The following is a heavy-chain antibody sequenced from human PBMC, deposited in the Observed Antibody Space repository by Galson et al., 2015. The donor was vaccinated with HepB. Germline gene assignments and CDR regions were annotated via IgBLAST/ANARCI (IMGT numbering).Heavy chain of an antibody. CDR3: ARGYCSSTSCYTGSEGWFDP. Sequence: SVKVSCKASGYTFTSYYMHWVRQAPGQGLEWMGIINPSGGSTSYAQKFQGRVTMTRDTSTSTVYMELSSLRSGDTAVYYCARGYCSSTSCYTGSEGWFDPWGQGTLVTVSS. J-gene: IGHJ5*02. CDR2: INPSGGST. CDR1: GYTFTSYY. V-gene: IGHV1-46*01. D-gene: IGHD2-2*02.